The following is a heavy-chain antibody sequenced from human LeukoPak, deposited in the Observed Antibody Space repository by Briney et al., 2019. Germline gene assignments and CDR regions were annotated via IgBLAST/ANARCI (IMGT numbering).Heavy chain of an antibody. V-gene: IGHV3-7*01. CDR1: GFTFSIYW. CDR2: IKEDGSEK. J-gene: IGHJ4*02. D-gene: IGHD5-12*01. CDR3: ASCPAPRGYSYLFDY. Sequence: GGSLRLSCAASGFTFSIYWMTWVRQAPGKGLEWVANIKEDGSEKYYVDFVKGRFTISRDNAKNSLYLQMNSLRAEDTAVYYCASCPAPRGYSYLFDYWGQGTLVTVSS.